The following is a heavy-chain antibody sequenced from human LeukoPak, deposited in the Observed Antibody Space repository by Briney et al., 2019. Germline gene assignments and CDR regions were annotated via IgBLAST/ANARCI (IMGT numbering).Heavy chain of an antibody. CDR3: ARTSRGYYYYMDV. Sequence: ASVKVSCKASGGTFSSYAINWVRQAPGQGLEWMGGIIPIFGTANYARKFQGRVTITTDESTSTAYMELSSLRSEDTAVYYCARTSRGYYYYMDVWGKGTTVTVSS. CDR2: IIPIFGTA. J-gene: IGHJ6*03. V-gene: IGHV1-69*05. CDR1: GGTFSSYA.